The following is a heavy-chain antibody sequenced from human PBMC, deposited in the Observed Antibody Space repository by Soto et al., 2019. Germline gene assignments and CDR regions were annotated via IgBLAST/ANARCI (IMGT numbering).Heavy chain of an antibody. D-gene: IGHD2-21*01. CDR3: ERLRIATNNYKWFDP. CDR1: GGALNSGNYY. V-gene: IGHV4-31*03. CDR2: IYVTGAV. J-gene: IGHJ5*02. Sequence: TLCLACLVSGGALNSGNYYWSWIREVPGKGLEWMGHIYVTGAVDYNPSLRDRITISQDTSERQFSLNLRLVTAADTAVYYCERLRIATNNYKWFDPWGQGTLVTVYS.